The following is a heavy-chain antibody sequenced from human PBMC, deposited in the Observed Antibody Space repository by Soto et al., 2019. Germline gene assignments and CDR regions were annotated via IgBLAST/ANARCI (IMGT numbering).Heavy chain of an antibody. V-gene: IGHV3-30*18. CDR2: ITYEGSQI. CDR1: GFTFPRFG. Sequence: QVQLVESGGGVVQPGRSLRLSCAASGFTFPRFGMHWVRQAPGKGLEWVALITYEGSQIYYADAVKGRLTISRDNVDNTLSLQMDNLRTEDTATYFCAKGRGEMNWANYYGLDVWGQGTTVTVSS. D-gene: IGHD7-27*01. J-gene: IGHJ6*02. CDR3: AKGRGEMNWANYYGLDV.